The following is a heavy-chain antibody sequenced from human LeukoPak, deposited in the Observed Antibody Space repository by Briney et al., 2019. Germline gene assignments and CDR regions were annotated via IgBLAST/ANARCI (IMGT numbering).Heavy chain of an antibody. D-gene: IGHD3-22*01. V-gene: IGHV4-59*01. Sequence: SETLSLTCTVSGGSISSYYWSWIRQPPGKGLEWIGYIYYSGSTNYNPSLKSRVTISVDTSKNQFSLKLSSVTAADTAVYYCAREYDYDTRGEYDYWGQGTLVTVSS. CDR2: IYYSGST. CDR3: AREYDYDTRGEYDY. CDR1: GGSISSYY. J-gene: IGHJ4*02.